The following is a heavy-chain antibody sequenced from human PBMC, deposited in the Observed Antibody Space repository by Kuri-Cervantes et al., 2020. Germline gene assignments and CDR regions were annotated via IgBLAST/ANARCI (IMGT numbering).Heavy chain of an antibody. CDR1: GYTFTSYY. CDR2: INPSGGST. D-gene: IGHD2-15*01. Sequence: ASVKVSCKASGYTFTSYYMHWVRQAPGQGLEWMGIINPSGGSTSYAQKFQGRVTVTRDTSTSTVYMELSSLRSEDTAVYYCAREGPMKWRTKDKNLQLLVYWGQGTLVTVSS. V-gene: IGHV1-46*01. J-gene: IGHJ4*02. CDR3: AREGPMKWRTKDKNLQLLVY.